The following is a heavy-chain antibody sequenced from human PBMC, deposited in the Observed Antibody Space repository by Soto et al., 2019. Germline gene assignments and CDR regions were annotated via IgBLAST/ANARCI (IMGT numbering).Heavy chain of an antibody. V-gene: IGHV3-30*18. CDR2: ISYDGSNK. CDR1: GFTFSSYG. Sequence: QVQLVDSGGGVVQPGRSLRLSCAASGFTFSSYGMHWVRQAPGKGLECVAVISYDGSNKYYADSVKGRFTISRDNSKNTLYLQMNSVRAEDTAVYYCAKVLGLEMATIGAFDIWGQGTMVTVSS. D-gene: IGHD5-12*01. CDR3: AKVLGLEMATIGAFDI. J-gene: IGHJ3*02.